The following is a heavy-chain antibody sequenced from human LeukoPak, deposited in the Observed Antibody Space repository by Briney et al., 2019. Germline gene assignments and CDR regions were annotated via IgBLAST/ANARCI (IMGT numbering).Heavy chain of an antibody. CDR1: GGSISSYY. J-gene: IGHJ4*02. V-gene: IGHV4-59*01. Sequence: SETLSLTCTVSGGSISSYYWSWIRQPPGKGLEWIGYIYYSGSTNYNPSLKSRVTISVDTSKNQFSLKLSSVTAEDTAVYYCARVAQIVVVTPSYFDYWGQGTLVTVSS. CDR3: ARVAQIVVVTPSYFDY. D-gene: IGHD3-22*01. CDR2: IYYSGST.